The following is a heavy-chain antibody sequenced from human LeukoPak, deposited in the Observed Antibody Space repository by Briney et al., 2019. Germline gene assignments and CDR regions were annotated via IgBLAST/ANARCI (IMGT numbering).Heavy chain of an antibody. Sequence: EASVKVSCKASGYTFTSYGISWVRQAPGQGREWMGWISAYNGNTNYAQKLQGRVTMTTDTSTSTAYMELRSLRSDDTAVYYCAGGAAIVGATKGGDYWGQGTLVTVSS. CDR1: GYTFTSYG. D-gene: IGHD1-26*01. CDR3: AGGAAIVGATKGGDY. CDR2: ISAYNGNT. V-gene: IGHV1-18*01. J-gene: IGHJ4*02.